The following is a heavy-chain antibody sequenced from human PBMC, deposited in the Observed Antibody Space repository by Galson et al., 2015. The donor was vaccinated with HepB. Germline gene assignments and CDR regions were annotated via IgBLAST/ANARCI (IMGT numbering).Heavy chain of an antibody. CDR2: INLGGTT. CDR1: GGSFSGFY. Sequence: SETLSLTCAVYGGSFSGFYWSWIRQSPGKGLEWIGEINLGGTTLHNPYLESRVTISIVTSKKQFSLKLNSVTAADTAVYYCARGQGRPLPSLGRGQINWFDPWGQGTVVTVSS. D-gene: IGHD2-2*01. V-gene: IGHV4-34*01. CDR3: ARGQGRPLPSLGRGQINWFDP. J-gene: IGHJ5*02.